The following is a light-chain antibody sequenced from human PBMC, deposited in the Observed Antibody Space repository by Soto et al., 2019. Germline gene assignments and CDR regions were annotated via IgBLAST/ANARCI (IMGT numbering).Light chain of an antibody. J-gene: IGKJ1*01. V-gene: IGKV3-11*01. CDR1: QSVSSY. Sequence: EIVLTQSPATLSLSPGERATLSCRASQSVSSYLAWYQQKPGQAPRLLIYDASNMATGIPARFSGSGSGTDFTLTISSLEPDDFAVYYCQQRSNWPPWTFGQGTKVEIK. CDR2: DAS. CDR3: QQRSNWPPWT.